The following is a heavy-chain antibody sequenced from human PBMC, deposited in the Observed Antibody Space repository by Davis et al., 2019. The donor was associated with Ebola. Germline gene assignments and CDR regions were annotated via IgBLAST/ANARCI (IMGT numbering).Heavy chain of an antibody. Sequence: SLNISCASSDFTFSSYIINWLRPAPREGLWLGSSITVTSNYTYSADSVKGRFTISRDNAKNSLYLQMNSLRADDTAVYYCARRNWFDPWGQGTLVTVSS. CDR3: ARRNWFDP. CDR1: DFTFSSYI. CDR2: ITVTSNYT. J-gene: IGHJ5*02. V-gene: IGHV3-21*01.